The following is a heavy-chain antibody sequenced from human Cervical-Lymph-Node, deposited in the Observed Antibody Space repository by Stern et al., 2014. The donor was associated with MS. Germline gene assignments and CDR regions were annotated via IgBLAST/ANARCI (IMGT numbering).Heavy chain of an antibody. V-gene: IGHV3-73*01. J-gene: IGHJ4*02. Sequence: VQLVQSGGGLVQPGESLKLSCAASGFSFTDSSMHWVRQASGKGLEWVGRSRNKASGYATAYAASVKGRITISRDDSQNTAYLQMDSLKTEDTAVYYCTRFGDYYFGFWGQGTLVTVSS. CDR2: SRNKASGYAT. D-gene: IGHD2-21*02. CDR1: GFSFTDSS. CDR3: TRFGDYYFGF.